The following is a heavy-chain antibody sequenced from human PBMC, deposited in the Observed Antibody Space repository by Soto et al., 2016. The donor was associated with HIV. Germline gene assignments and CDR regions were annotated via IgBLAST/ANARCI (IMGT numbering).Heavy chain of an antibody. CDR3: ARHDLXEAKNWFDY. V-gene: IGHV4-39*01. D-gene: IGHD1-1*01. Sequence: QLQLQESGPGLVKPSETLSLTCTVSGGSISSSSYYWGWIRQPPGKGLEWIGSIYYSGSTYYNPSLKSRVTISVDTSKNQFSLKLSSVTAADTAVYYCARHDLXEAKNWFDYVGPGEPWSPSPQ. J-gene: IGHJ4*02. CDR2: IYYSGST. CDR1: GGSISSSSYY.